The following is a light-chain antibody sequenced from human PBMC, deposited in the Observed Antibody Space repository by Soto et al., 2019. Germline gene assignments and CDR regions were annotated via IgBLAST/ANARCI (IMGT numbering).Light chain of an antibody. CDR3: QSYDGSRSVVV. CDR2: ANN. V-gene: IGLV1-40*01. J-gene: IGLJ2*01. CDR1: SSNIWAGND. Sequence: QAVVAQPPSVAGAPGQRVTISCTGSSSNIWAGNDVHWYQQLPGTTPRLLIYANNRRPSGVPDRFSGSRSGTSASLAITGLQTEDEADYYCQSYDGSRSVVVFGGGTKLTVL.